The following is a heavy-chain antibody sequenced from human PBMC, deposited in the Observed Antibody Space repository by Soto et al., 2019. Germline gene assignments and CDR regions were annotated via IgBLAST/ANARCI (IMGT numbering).Heavy chain of an antibody. J-gene: IGHJ6*02. D-gene: IGHD3-22*01. CDR3: ARRQYYDSSGYYKPNMDV. CDR1: GGSISSSSYY. V-gene: IGHV4-39*01. CDR2: IYYSGST. Sequence: QLQLQESGPGLVKPSETLSLTCTVSGGSISSSSYYWGWIRQPPGKGLEWIGSIYYSGSTYYNPSLKSRVTISVDTSKNQFSLKLSSVTAAYTAVYYCARRQYYDSSGYYKPNMDVWGQGTTVTVSS.